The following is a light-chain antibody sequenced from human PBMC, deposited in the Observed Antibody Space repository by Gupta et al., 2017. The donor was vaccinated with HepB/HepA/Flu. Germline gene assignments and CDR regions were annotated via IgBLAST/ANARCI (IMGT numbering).Light chain of an antibody. V-gene: IGLV2-23*02. CDR3: CSYAGSSTLV. CDR2: EVS. CDR1: ISDVGSYNL. Sequence: QSALTQPASVSGSPGQSITISSTGTISDVGSYNLVSWYQQHPGKAPKLMIYEVSKWPSGVSNRFSGSKSGNTDSLTISGLQAEDEADYYCCSYAGSSTLVFGGGTKLTVL. J-gene: IGLJ3*02.